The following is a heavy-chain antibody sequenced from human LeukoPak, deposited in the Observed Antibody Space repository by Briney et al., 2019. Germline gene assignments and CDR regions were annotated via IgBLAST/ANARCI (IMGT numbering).Heavy chain of an antibody. CDR1: GYTFTSYA. V-gene: IGHV1-3*01. Sequence: ASVKVSCKASGYTFTSYAMHWVRQAPGQRLEWMGWINAGNGNTKYSQKFQGRVTITRDTSASTAYMELSSLRSEDTAVYYCARDPAGAYDSSGYPWGQGTLVTVSP. D-gene: IGHD3-22*01. CDR3: ARDPAGAYDSSGYP. J-gene: IGHJ5*02. CDR2: INAGNGNT.